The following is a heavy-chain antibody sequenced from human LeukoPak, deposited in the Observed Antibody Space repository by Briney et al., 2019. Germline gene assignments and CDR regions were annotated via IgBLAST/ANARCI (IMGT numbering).Heavy chain of an antibody. CDR2: LLSDGSNK. V-gene: IGHV3-30*18. Sequence: PGGSLRLSCVASGFIVNSYGMHWVRQAPGKGLEWVAVLLSDGSNKYYADSVKGRFTISRDNSKNTLYLQMNSLRADDTAVYYCAKESLYYDFDYWGQGTLVTVSS. CDR3: AKESLYYDFDY. J-gene: IGHJ4*02. CDR1: GFIVNSYG. D-gene: IGHD3-10*01.